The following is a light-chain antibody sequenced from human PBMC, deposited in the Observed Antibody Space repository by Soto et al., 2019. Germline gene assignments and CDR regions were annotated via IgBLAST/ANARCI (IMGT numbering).Light chain of an antibody. Sequence: EIVLTQSPGTLSLSPGERATLSCRASQSVSSSYLAWYQHKPGQAPRLLIYGASSRATGIPDRFSGSGSGTDFTLTISRLEPEDFAVYYCQRYGSSPPRVTFGGGTKVEIK. CDR1: QSVSSSY. CDR2: GAS. CDR3: QRYGSSPPRVT. V-gene: IGKV3-20*01. J-gene: IGKJ4*01.